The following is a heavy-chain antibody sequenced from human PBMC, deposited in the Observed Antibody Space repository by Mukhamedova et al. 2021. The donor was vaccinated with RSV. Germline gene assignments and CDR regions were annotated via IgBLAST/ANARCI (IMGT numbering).Heavy chain of an antibody. Sequence: VRQPPGKGLEWIGEIYHSGSTNYNPSLKSRVTISVDKSKNQFSLKLSSVTAADTAVYYCAGAMVRGGQNYYYYMDVWGKGTTVTV. CDR2: IYHSGST. D-gene: IGHD3-10*01. J-gene: IGHJ6*03. CDR3: AGAMVRGGQNYYYYMDV. V-gene: IGHV4-4*02.